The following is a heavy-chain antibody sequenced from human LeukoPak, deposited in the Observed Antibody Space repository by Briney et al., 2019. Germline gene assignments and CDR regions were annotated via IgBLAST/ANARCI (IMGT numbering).Heavy chain of an antibody. J-gene: IGHJ4*02. D-gene: IGHD3-9*01. CDR3: AKDITPGPYFDSLTGYLDY. Sequence: GGSLRLSCAASGFTFRHSWLSWIRQTPGKGLEWVANIHPDSSVKFYVDSMEGRFTISRDNAKNSLYLQMNSLRAEDTALYYCAKDITPGPYFDSLTGYLDYWGQGTLVTVSS. V-gene: IGHV3-7*03. CDR1: GFTFRHSW. CDR2: IHPDSSVK.